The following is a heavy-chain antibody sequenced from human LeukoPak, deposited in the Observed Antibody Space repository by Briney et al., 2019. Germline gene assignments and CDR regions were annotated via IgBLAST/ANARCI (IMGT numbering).Heavy chain of an antibody. CDR3: TTDRAIGIRPLFDS. CDR2: IKPKSDGGIT. V-gene: IGHV3-15*01. CDR1: GFTFSNAW. Sequence: PVGSPRLSCAASGFTFSNAWMGWVRQPPGKGVEWVGRIKPKSDGGITDYAPPVKGRFTISRDDSKNMLYLQLNSLKTEDTAVYYCTTDRAIGIRPLFDSWGQGTQVTVSS. J-gene: IGHJ4*02. D-gene: IGHD1-14*01.